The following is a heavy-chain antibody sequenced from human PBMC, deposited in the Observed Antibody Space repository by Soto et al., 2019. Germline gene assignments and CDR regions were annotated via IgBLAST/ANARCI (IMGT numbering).Heavy chain of an antibody. CDR1: GGSFSGYY. Sequence: SETLSLTCAVYGGSFSGYYWSWIRQPPGKGLEWIGEINHSGSTNYNPSLKSRVTISVDTSKNQFSLKLSSVTAADTAVYYCARLRLYYYGMDVWGQGTTVTVSS. CDR3: ARLRLYYYGMDV. J-gene: IGHJ6*02. CDR2: INHSGST. D-gene: IGHD5-12*01. V-gene: IGHV4-34*01.